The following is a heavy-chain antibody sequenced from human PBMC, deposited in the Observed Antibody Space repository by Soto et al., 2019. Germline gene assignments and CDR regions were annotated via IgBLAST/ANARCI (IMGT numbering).Heavy chain of an antibody. CDR3: ARGLYSGDT. V-gene: IGHV1-46*01. CDR2: INPNGGST. Sequence: QVRLVQSGAEVKKPGASVKVSCKASGYIFTNYYLHWVRQAPGQGLEWMAIINPNGGSTNCAQEFQGTITLTRNTSTSTVYMDLSSLTSEDTAVYYCARGLYSGDTWGHGTLVTVSS. J-gene: IGHJ4*01. CDR1: GYIFTNYY. D-gene: IGHD2-21*01.